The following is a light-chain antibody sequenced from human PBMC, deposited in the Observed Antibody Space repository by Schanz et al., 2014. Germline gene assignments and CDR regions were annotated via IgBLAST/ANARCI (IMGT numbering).Light chain of an antibody. J-gene: IGKJ4*01. Sequence: DIQMTQSPSTLSASVGDRVTITCRARQSISSWLAWYQQKPGKAPELLIYDASNLETGVPSRFSGSGSGTDFTFTISSLQPEDIATYYCQQYDNLPLTFGGGTKVEIK. CDR2: DAS. CDR3: QQYDNLPLT. V-gene: IGKV1-33*01. CDR1: QSISSW.